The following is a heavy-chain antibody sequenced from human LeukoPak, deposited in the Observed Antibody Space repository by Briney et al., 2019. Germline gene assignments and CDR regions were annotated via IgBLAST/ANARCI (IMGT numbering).Heavy chain of an antibody. CDR3: ARLRPYSGFDY. J-gene: IGHJ4*02. CDR1: GYAFTSYD. CDR2: MNPNSGNT. Sequence: ASVKVSCKASGYAFTSYDINWVRQATGQGLEWMGWMNPNSGNTAYAQKFQGRVTITRNTSISTVYMELSSLRSEDAAVYYCARLRPYSGFDYWGQGTLVTVSS. D-gene: IGHD1-26*01. V-gene: IGHV1-8*01.